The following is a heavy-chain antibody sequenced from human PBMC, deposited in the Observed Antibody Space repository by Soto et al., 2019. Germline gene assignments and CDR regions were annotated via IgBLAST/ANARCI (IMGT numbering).Heavy chain of an antibody. V-gene: IGHV1-69*01. CDR3: ARKNAGEGYVDP. CDR1: GGTFSSYA. J-gene: IGHJ5*02. CDR2: IIPIFGTG. Sequence: QVQLVQSGAEVKKPGSSVKVSCKASGGTFSSYAISWVRQAPGQGLEWMGGIIPIFGTGNYAQKFQGRVTITANESTSTAYMELSSLRSEDTAVYYCARKNAGEGYVDPWGQGTLVTVSS. D-gene: IGHD6-13*01.